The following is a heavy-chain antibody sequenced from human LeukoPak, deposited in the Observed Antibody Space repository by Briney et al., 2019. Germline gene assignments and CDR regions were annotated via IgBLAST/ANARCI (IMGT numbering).Heavy chain of an antibody. CDR3: ARGRYSSSWYYDHYYYMDV. V-gene: IGHV1-8*03. Sequence: ASVKVSCKASGYTFTSYDLNWVRQATGQGLEWMGWMNPNSGNTGYAQKYQGRVTITRNTSISTAYMELSTLRSEDTAVYYCARGRYSSSWYYDHYYYMDVWGKGTTVTVSS. J-gene: IGHJ6*03. CDR2: MNPNSGNT. CDR1: GYTFTSYD. D-gene: IGHD6-13*01.